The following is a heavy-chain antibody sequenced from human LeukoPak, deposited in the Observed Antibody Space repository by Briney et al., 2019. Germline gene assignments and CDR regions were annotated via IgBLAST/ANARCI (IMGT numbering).Heavy chain of an antibody. Sequence: SETLSLTCTVSDDSFSSHCWTWIRQPPGKGLEWIGYISYSGSTNYNPSLKSRVTISVDTSKNQFSLKLSSVTAADTAVYYCARDQTTVTKGFDIWGQGTMVTVSS. V-gene: IGHV4-59*11. D-gene: IGHD4-17*01. CDR3: ARDQTTVTKGFDI. J-gene: IGHJ3*02. CDR2: ISYSGST. CDR1: DDSFSSHC.